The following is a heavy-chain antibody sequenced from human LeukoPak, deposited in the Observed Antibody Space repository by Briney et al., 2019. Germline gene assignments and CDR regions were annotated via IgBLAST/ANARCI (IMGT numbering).Heavy chain of an antibody. CDR2: INPNGGGT. V-gene: IGHV1-2*02. D-gene: IGHD2-21*02. J-gene: IGHJ3*02. Sequence: ASVKVSCKASGYTFTGYYMHWVRQAPGQGLEWMGWINPNGGGTNYAQKFQGRVTMTRDTSISTAYMELSRLRSDDTAVYYCARDGGDLVAFDIWGQGTMVTVSS. CDR1: GYTFTGYY. CDR3: ARDGGDLVAFDI.